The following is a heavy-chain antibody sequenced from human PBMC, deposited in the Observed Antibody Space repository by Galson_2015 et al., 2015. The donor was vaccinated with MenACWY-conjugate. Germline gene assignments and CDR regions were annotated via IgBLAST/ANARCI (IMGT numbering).Heavy chain of an antibody. Sequence: QSGAEVKKPGESLRISCKGSGYRFTSYWINWVRQMPGKGLEWMGRIDPSDSYTDYSPSFQGHVTISADKSINTAYLQWSSLKASATARYYCARPDGSDCYPGGDVWGQGTLVTVSS. J-gene: IGHJ4*02. CDR1: GYRFTSYW. CDR2: IDPSDSYT. V-gene: IGHV5-10-1*01. CDR3: ARPDGSDCYPGGDV. D-gene: IGHD2-21*02.